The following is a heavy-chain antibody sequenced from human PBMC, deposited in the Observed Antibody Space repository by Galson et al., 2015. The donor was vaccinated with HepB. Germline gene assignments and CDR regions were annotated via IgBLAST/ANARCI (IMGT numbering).Heavy chain of an antibody. Sequence: SVKVSCKASGGTFSSYAISWVRQAPGQGLEWMGGIIPIFGIANYAQKFQGRVTITADESTSTAYMELSSLRSEDTAVYYCASLNDYSNYEEGGDYFDYWGQGTLVTVSS. CDR2: IIPIFGIA. D-gene: IGHD4-11*01. CDR1: GGTFSSYA. J-gene: IGHJ4*02. V-gene: IGHV1-69*13. CDR3: ASLNDYSNYEEGGDYFDY.